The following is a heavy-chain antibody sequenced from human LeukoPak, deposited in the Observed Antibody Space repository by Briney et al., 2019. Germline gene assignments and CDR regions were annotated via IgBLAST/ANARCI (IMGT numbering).Heavy chain of an antibody. CDR3: AKGLKLLFSHAFDI. D-gene: IGHD2-21*02. CDR2: ISGSGGST. J-gene: IGHJ3*02. V-gene: IGHV3-23*01. CDR1: GFTFSSYA. Sequence: PGRSLRLSCAASGFTFSSYAMSWVRQAPGKGLEWVSAISGSGGSTYYADSVKGRFTISRDNSKNTLYLQMNSLRAEDTAVHYCAKGLKLLFSHAFDIWGQGTMVTVSS.